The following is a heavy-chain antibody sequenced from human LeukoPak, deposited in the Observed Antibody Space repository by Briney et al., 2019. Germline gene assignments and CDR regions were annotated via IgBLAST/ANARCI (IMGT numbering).Heavy chain of an antibody. CDR2: INPNSGGT. V-gene: IGHV1-2*02. D-gene: IGHD6-19*01. Sequence: ASVKVSCKASTYTFTGYYMHWVRQAPGQGLEWMGWINPNSGGTNYAQKFQGRVTMTRDTSISTAYMELSSLTSEDTAVYYCARMTVSGRDNWFDPWGQGTLVTVPS. CDR1: TYTFTGYY. CDR3: ARMTVSGRDNWFDP. J-gene: IGHJ5*02.